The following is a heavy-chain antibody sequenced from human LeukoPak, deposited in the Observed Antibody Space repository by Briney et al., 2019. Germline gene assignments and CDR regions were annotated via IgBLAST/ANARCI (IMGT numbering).Heavy chain of an antibody. J-gene: IGHJ3*01. CDR1: GFTFSIHD. Sequence: PGGSLRLSCAASGFTFSIHDMSWVRQAPGKGLEWVSLIGGSGVITHYAGSVKGRFIVSRDNSRNTLYLQTNSLRPEDAAVYYCAKPLKGYCSGGDCRPSGGFDFWGQGTMITVSS. D-gene: IGHD2-15*01. CDR2: IGGSGVIT. V-gene: IGHV3-23*01. CDR3: AKPLKGYCSGGDCRPSGGFDF.